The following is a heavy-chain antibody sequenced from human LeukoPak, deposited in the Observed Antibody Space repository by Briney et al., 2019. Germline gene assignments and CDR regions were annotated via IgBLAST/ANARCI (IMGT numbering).Heavy chain of an antibody. CDR1: GFTFSSYA. CDR3: AKDHIFPFTQLLLFDY. J-gene: IGHJ4*02. D-gene: IGHD2-15*01. Sequence: GGSLRLSCAASGFTFSSYAMSWVRQAPGKGLEWVSAISGSGGSTYYADSVKGRFTISRDNSKNTLYLQMNSLRAEDTAVYYCAKDHIFPFTQLLLFDYWGQGTLVTVSS. CDR2: ISGSGGST. V-gene: IGHV3-23*01.